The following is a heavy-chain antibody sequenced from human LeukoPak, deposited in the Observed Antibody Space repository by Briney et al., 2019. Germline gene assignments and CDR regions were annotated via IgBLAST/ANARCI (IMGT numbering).Heavy chain of an antibody. J-gene: IGHJ5*02. Sequence: PGGSLTLSCAPWGFTYSVYAERWVRHAPGKGLEWVSAICSCGDKTYYADSVKDRFTISRDHSQNTLSLQLYSLRDDDSAVFYSSKEQCSEYYDTSGFGGNCVDPWGQGTLVTVSS. CDR1: GFTYSVYA. CDR3: SKEQCSEYYDTSGFGGNCVDP. D-gene: IGHD3-22*01. V-gene: IGHV3-23*01. CDR2: ICSCGDKT.